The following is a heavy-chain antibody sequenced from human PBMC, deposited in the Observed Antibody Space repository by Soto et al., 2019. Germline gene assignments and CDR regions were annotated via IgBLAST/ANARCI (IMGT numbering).Heavy chain of an antibody. CDR3: ARWPQARGSGYYSAAFDP. CDR1: GYTCTSYG. J-gene: IGHJ5*02. CDR2: IGGDNGNT. Sequence: QVQLVQSGAEVKKPGASVTVSCKASGYTCTSYGLSWVRQAPGQGREWMGWIGGDNGNTNYAQKLQGRVTMTTDTSTSTDYMGLRGLRSDDTAVYYCARWPQARGSGYYSAAFDPWGQGTLVTVSS. V-gene: IGHV1-18*01. D-gene: IGHD3-22*01.